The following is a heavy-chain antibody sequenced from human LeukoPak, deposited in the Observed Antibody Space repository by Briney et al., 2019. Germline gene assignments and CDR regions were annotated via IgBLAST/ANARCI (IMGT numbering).Heavy chain of an antibody. Sequence: GGSLRLSCAASEFTFSSYSMNWVRQAPGKGLEWVSYISSSISTIYCADSVKGRFTISRDNAKNSLYLQMNSLRAEDTAVYYCAREGGGYNNRGFDYWGQGTLVTVSS. D-gene: IGHD5-24*01. CDR2: ISSSISTI. CDR3: AREGGGYNNRGFDY. J-gene: IGHJ4*02. V-gene: IGHV3-48*01. CDR1: EFTFSSYS.